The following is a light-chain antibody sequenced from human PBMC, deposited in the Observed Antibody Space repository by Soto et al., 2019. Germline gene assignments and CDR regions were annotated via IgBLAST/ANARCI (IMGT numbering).Light chain of an antibody. CDR3: NSYTSSGTYV. V-gene: IGLV2-14*01. Sequence: QSALTQPASVSGSPGQSITISCTGTSNDIGAYNYVSWYQQHPGKAPKLIIYDVSNRPSGVSNRFSGSKSGNTASLTISGLQADDEADYYCNSYTSSGTYVFGTGTKLTVL. J-gene: IGLJ1*01. CDR2: DVS. CDR1: SNDIGAYNY.